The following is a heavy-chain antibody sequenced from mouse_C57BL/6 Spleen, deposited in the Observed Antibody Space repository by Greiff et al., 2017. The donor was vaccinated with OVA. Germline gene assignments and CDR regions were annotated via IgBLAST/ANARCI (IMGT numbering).Heavy chain of an antibody. CDR1: GYTFTSYW. CDR2: IYPGSGST. Sequence: QVQLQQPGAELVKPGASVKMSCKASGYTFTSYWITWVKQRPGQGLEWIGDIYPGSGSTNYNEKFKSKATLTVDKSSSTAYMQLSSLTSEDSAVSYCSGARTVVARSYFDYWGQGTTLTVSS. CDR3: SGARTVVARSYFDY. J-gene: IGHJ2*01. D-gene: IGHD1-1*01. V-gene: IGHV1-55*01.